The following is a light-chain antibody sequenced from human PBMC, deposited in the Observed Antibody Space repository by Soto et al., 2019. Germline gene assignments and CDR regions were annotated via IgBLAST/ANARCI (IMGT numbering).Light chain of an antibody. CDR3: QQYYSYPRT. Sequence: AIRMTQSPSSFSASTGDRVTITCRASQGISSYLAWYQQKPGKAPKLLIYAASTLQSGVPSRFSGSGSGTDFTLTIXCLQSEDFATYYCQQYYSYPRTFGQGTKLEIK. CDR1: QGISSY. J-gene: IGKJ2*01. CDR2: AAS. V-gene: IGKV1-8*01.